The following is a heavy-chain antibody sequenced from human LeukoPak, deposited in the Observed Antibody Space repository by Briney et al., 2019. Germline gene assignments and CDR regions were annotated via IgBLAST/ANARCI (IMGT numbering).Heavy chain of an antibody. J-gene: IGHJ4*02. CDR2: IYTSGST. CDR3: ARAGVGYSYGFDY. D-gene: IGHD5-18*01. V-gene: IGHV4-4*07. Sequence: SETLSLTCTVSGGSISSYYWSWIRRPAGKGLEWTGRIYTSGSTNYNPSLKSRVTMSVDTSKNQFSLKLSSVTAADTAVYYCARAGVGYSYGFDYWGQGTLVTVSS. CDR1: GGSISSYY.